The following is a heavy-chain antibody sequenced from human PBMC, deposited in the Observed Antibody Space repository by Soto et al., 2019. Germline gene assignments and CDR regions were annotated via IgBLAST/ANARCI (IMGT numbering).Heavy chain of an antibody. V-gene: IGHV3-23*01. D-gene: IGHD6-6*01. CDR2: ISGSGGST. CDR3: AKGEGYEQLAPSDY. J-gene: IGHJ4*02. Sequence: EVQLLESGGGLVQPGGSLRLSCAASGFTFSSYAMSWVRQAPGKGLEWVSAISGSGGSTYYADSVKGRFTISRDNSKNTLYLQMNSLRAEHTAVYYCAKGEGYEQLAPSDYWGQGTLVTVSS. CDR1: GFTFSSYA.